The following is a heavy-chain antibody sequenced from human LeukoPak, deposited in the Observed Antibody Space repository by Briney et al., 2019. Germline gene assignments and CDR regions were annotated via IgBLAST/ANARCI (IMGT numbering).Heavy chain of an antibody. CDR3: ARLEPAAANFYYYYYMDV. CDR1: GGSISSSNW. V-gene: IGHV4-4*02. Sequence: PSGTLSLTCAVSGGSISSSNWWSWVRQPPGKGLEWIGEIYHSGSTNYNPSLKSRVTISVDKSKNQFSLKLSSVTAADTAVYYCARLEPAAANFYYYYYMDVWGKGTTVTVSS. J-gene: IGHJ6*03. D-gene: IGHD2-2*01. CDR2: IYHSGST.